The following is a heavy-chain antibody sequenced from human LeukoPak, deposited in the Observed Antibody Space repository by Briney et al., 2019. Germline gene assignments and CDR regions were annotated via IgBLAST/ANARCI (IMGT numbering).Heavy chain of an antibody. J-gene: IGHJ6*02. CDR1: GGSISSGGYY. V-gene: IGHV4-31*03. Sequence: PSETLSLTCTVSGGSISSGGYYWSWIRQHPGKGLEWIGCIYYSGSTYYNPSLKSRVTISVDTSKNQFSLKLSSVTAADTAVYYCARAWETDYYYGMDVWGQGTTVTVSS. D-gene: IGHD1-26*01. CDR2: IYYSGST. CDR3: ARAWETDYYYGMDV.